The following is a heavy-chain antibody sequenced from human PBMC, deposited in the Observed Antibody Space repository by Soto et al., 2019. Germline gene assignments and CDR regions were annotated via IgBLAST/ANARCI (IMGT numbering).Heavy chain of an antibody. CDR1: GFTFSSYA. V-gene: IGHV3-23*01. Sequence: EVQLLESGGGLVQPGGSLRLSCAASGFTFSSYAMSWVRQAPGKGLEWVSAISGSGGSTYYADSVKGRFTISRDNSKHTLYLQMNSLRAEDTAVYYCAKDKTVVVPAAMPVYYYYYMDVWGKGTTVTVSS. CDR3: AKDKTVVVPAAMPVYYYYYMDV. J-gene: IGHJ6*03. CDR2: ISGSGGST. D-gene: IGHD2-2*01.